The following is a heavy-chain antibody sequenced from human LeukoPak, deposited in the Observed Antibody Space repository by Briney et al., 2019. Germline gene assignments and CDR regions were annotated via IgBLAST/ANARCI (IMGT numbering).Heavy chain of an antibody. CDR2: IYFSGAT. D-gene: IGHD4-17*01. J-gene: IGHJ6*02. V-gene: IGHV4-59*01. CDR1: GGSISSYY. CDR3: AREDPQTTVPEGLDV. Sequence: SETLPLTCTVSGGSISSYYWRWIRQHPGKGLEWIGYIYFSGATNYNPSLKSRVTISVDTSKNQFYLKLSSVTAADTAVYYCAREDPQTTVPEGLDVWGQGTTVTVSS.